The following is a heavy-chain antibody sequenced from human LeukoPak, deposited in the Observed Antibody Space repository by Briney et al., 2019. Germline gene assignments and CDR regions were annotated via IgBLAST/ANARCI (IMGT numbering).Heavy chain of an antibody. D-gene: IGHD4-23*01. CDR3: ASGGSYSWHS. CDR2: IFHGGSS. V-gene: IGHV4-4*02. Sequence: SETLSLTCAVSGDSISNSNWWTWGRQPPGNGREWIGEIFHGGSSNYNPSLKSRVTISVDESKNQFSLRLSSVTAADTAVYYCASGGSYSWHSWGQGTLVTVSS. J-gene: IGHJ4*02. CDR1: GDSISNSNW.